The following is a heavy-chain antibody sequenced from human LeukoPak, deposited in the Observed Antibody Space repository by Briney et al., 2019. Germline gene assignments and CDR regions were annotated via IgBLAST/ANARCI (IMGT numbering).Heavy chain of an antibody. Sequence: ASVKVSCKASGYTFTSYYIHWVRQAPGQGLEWMGIINPSTGRTTYAQKVQGRVTMTSGTSTSTVYLELSSLRYEDTAVYWCASQYSNYDDPYDNWGQGTLVTVSS. D-gene: IGHD5-12*01. CDR2: INPSTGRT. V-gene: IGHV1-46*01. J-gene: IGHJ4*02. CDR3: ASQYSNYDDPYDN. CDR1: GYTFTSYY.